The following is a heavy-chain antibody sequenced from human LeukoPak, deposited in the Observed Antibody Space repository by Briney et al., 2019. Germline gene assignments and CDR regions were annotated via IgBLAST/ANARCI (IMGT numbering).Heavy chain of an antibody. V-gene: IGHV3-66*04. Sequence: GGSLRLSCAASGFTVSNNYMTWVPQAPGKGLEWVSVIYSGDRTKYADSVKGRFIISRDNSKNTLLFQMNSLRAEDTAVYYCARLTSGNGLDVWGRGTTVTVS. CDR3: ARLTSGNGLDV. D-gene: IGHD3-3*01. CDR2: IYSGDRT. J-gene: IGHJ6*02. CDR1: GFTVSNNY.